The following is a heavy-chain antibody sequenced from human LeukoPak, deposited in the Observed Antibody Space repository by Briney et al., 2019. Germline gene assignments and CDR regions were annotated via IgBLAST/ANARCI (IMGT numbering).Heavy chain of an antibody. J-gene: IGHJ4*02. CDR1: GFTFSDHY. CDR2: TRNKANSYTT. CDR3: ARASYDSGDYYFDY. Sequence: GGSLRLSCAASGFTFSDHYMDWVRQAPGKGLEWVGRTRNKANSYTTEYAASVKGRFTISRDDSKNSLYLQMNSLKTEDTAVYYCARASYDSGDYYFDYWGQGTLVTVSS. D-gene: IGHD3-10*01. V-gene: IGHV3-72*01.